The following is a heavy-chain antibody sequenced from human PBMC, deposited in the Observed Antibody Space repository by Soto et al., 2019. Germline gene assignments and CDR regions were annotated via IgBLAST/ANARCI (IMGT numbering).Heavy chain of an antibody. D-gene: IGHD1-26*01. V-gene: IGHV4-61*01. Sequence: SETLSLTCAVSGDSVTSVNYFWTWIRQPPGGGLEWIGYISNSGISKYNHSLKSRVAMPQDTSKNQFSLNLHSVTAADTAVYVCERGEGNSYYAYHFDTWGQGALVTVSS. CDR3: ERGEGNSYYAYHFDT. CDR1: GDSVTSVNYF. J-gene: IGHJ5*02. CDR2: ISNSGIS.